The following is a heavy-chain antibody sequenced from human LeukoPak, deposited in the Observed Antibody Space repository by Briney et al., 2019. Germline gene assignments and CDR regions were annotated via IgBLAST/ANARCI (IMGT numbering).Heavy chain of an antibody. CDR1: GGTFSNYA. D-gene: IGHD6-19*01. V-gene: IGHV1-69*06. CDR2: IIPIFGTA. Sequence: SVKVSCKASGGTFSNYAINWVRQAPGQGLEWMGGIIPIFGTANYAQKFQGRVTITADKSTSTAYMELSSLRSEDTAMYYCARVRSSDWFDPWGQGTLVTVSS. CDR3: ARVRSSDWFDP. J-gene: IGHJ5*02.